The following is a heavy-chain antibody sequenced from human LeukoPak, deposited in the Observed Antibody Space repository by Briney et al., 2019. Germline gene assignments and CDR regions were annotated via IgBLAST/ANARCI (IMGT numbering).Heavy chain of an antibody. Sequence: SVKVSCKASGGTISSYAISWVRQAPGQGLEWMGGIIPIFGTANYAQKFQGRVTITADESTSTAYMELSSLRSEDTAVYYCARVKEAYCGGDCYSNWFDPWGQGTLVTVSS. V-gene: IGHV1-69*13. CDR3: ARVKEAYCGGDCYSNWFDP. CDR1: GGTISSYA. D-gene: IGHD2-21*02. CDR2: IIPIFGTA. J-gene: IGHJ5*02.